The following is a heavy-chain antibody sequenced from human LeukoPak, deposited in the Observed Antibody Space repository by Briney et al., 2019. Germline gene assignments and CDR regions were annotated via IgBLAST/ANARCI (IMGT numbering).Heavy chain of an antibody. Sequence: PGGSLRLSCTASGFTFINYSMNWVRQAPGKGLEWVANIKQDGSEKYYVDSVKGRFTISRDNAKNSLYLQMNSLRAEDTAVYYCASLYYYDTDYFDYWGQGTLVTVSS. CDR1: GFTFINYS. CDR3: ASLYYYDTDYFDY. V-gene: IGHV3-7*01. CDR2: IKQDGSEK. J-gene: IGHJ4*02. D-gene: IGHD3-22*01.